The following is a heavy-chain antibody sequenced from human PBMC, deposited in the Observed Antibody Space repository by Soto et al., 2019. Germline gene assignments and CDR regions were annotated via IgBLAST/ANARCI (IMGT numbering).Heavy chain of an antibody. CDR2: SSGSGGRT. CDR1: GFTFSRYA. J-gene: IGHJ4*02. CDR3: AKGVGFWYY. D-gene: IGHD1-26*01. Sequence: EVQLLESGGGLVQPGGSLRLSCAASGFTFSRYAMSWVRQAPGEGLEWVSASSGSGGRTSYADSVKGRFTISRDNSKNTLYLQMNSLRAEDTAVYYCAKGVGFWYYWGQGTLVTVSS. V-gene: IGHV3-23*01.